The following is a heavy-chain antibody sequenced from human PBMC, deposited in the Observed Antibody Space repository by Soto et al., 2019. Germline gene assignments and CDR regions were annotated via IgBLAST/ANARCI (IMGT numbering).Heavy chain of an antibody. J-gene: IGHJ4*02. Sequence: EVQLVASGGGLVPPGGSLRLSCAVSGLTFSTDEMNWVRQAPGKGLEWLAYISYTSTTIKYADSVKGRFAVSRDNAKKSLSLQMNNLIVEDTAVYYCVREGGSLAFDSWGQGTLVTVSS. V-gene: IGHV3-48*03. CDR2: ISYTSTTI. CDR1: GLTFSTDE. CDR3: VREGGSLAFDS. D-gene: IGHD1-1*01.